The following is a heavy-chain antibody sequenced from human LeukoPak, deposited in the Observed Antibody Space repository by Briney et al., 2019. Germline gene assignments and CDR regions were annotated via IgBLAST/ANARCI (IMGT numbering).Heavy chain of an antibody. V-gene: IGHV3-53*01. D-gene: IGHD2-15*01. CDR1: GFSFGTNY. CDR3: ARDTGSGYCSGGRCRAAFDI. J-gene: IGHJ3*02. Sequence: GGSLRLSCAASGFSFGTNYMTWVRQAPGKGLEWVSVIYSGDDTYYADSVKGRFTTSRDTPKNTLYLQMNSLRADDTALYYCARDTGSGYCSGGRCRAAFDIWGQGTMVTVSS. CDR2: IYSGDDT.